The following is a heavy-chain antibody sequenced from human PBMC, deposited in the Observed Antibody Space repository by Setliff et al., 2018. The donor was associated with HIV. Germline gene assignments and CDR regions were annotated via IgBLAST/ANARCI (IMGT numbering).Heavy chain of an antibody. CDR1: RGTFNRYT. CDR3: VTGRDVDSGLLSERGDI. CDR2: IIPMYGTT. D-gene: IGHD1-1*01. Sequence: SVKVSCKASRGTFNRYTISWVRQAPGQGLEWMGGIIPMYGTTKYAKKFQGRVTMTRDTSTSTLYMELNSVKSEDTAVYYCVTGRDVDSGLLSERGDIWGQGTLVTVSS. V-gene: IGHV1-69*05. J-gene: IGHJ3*02.